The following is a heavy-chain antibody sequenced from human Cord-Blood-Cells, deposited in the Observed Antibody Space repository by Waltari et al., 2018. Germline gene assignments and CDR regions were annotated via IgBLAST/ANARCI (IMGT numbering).Heavy chain of an antibody. Sequence: EVQLVQSGAEVKKPGESLKISCKGSGYSFTSYWIGWVRQLPGKGLEWMGIIYPGDSDTRYSPSFQGQVTISADKSISTAYLQWSSLKASDTTMYYCATASGIAAAGVAFDYWGQGTLVTVSS. CDR2: IYPGDSDT. CDR3: ATASGIAAAGVAFDY. D-gene: IGHD6-13*01. CDR1: GYSFTSYW. J-gene: IGHJ4*02. V-gene: IGHV5-51*01.